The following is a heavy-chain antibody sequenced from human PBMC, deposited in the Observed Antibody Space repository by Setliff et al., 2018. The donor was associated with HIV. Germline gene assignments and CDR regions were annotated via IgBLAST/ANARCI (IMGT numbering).Heavy chain of an antibody. Sequence: GASVKVSCKTSGYTFTAYYIYWVRQAPGHGLELMGRIHPNTGSTNYLQKFQGRVSITRDTSMSTVYMTLTGLTSDDTAVYYCAKQGYADSLYAFDVWGQGTMVTVS. J-gene: IGHJ3*01. CDR1: GYTFTAYY. CDR2: IHPNTGST. V-gene: IGHV1-2*06. CDR3: AKQGYADSLYAFDV. D-gene: IGHD3-16*01.